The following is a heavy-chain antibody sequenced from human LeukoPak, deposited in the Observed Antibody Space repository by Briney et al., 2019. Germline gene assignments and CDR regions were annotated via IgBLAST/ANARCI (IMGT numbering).Heavy chain of an antibody. Sequence: SETLSLTCTVSGGSISSGDYYWSWIRQTPGKGLEWIGYIYYSGSTYYNPSLKSRVTISVDTSKNQFSLKLSSVTAADTAVYYCARGYYDSSGYWFDPRGQGTLVTVSS. J-gene: IGHJ5*02. CDR2: IYYSGST. V-gene: IGHV4-30-4*08. D-gene: IGHD3-22*01. CDR1: GGSISSGDYY. CDR3: ARGYYDSSGYWFDP.